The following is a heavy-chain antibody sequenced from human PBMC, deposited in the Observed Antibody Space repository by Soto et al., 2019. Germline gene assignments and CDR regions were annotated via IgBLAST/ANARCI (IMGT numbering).Heavy chain of an antibody. CDR1: GSSISSGDYY. CDR3: ARAVYYDSSGYYPERFDY. CDR2: IYYSGST. D-gene: IGHD3-22*01. J-gene: IGHJ4*02. Sequence: QVQLQESGPGLVKPSQTLSLTCTVSGSSISSGDYYWSWIRQPPGKGLEWIGYIYYSGSTYYNPSLKSRVTISVDTSKNQFSLKLSSVTAADTAVYYCARAVYYDSSGYYPERFDYWGQGTLVTVSS. V-gene: IGHV4-30-4*01.